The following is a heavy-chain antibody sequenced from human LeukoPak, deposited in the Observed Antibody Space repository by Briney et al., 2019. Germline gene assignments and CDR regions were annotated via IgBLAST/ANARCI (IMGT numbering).Heavy chain of an antibody. J-gene: IGHJ4*02. CDR1: GFTVSSNY. CDR2: IYSGGST. D-gene: IGHD3-10*01. V-gene: IGHV3-53*05. CDR3: AKDWYYYGSGTYIPSN. Sequence: GGSLRLSCAASGFTVSSNYMSWVRQAPGKGLEWVSVIYSGGSTYYADSVKGRITISRDNSKNTLYLQMNSLRAEDTAVYYCAKDWYYYGSGTYIPSNWGQGTLVTVSS.